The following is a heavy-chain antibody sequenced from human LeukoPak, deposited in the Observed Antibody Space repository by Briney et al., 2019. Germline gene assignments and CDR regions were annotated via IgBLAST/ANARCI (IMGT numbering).Heavy chain of an antibody. D-gene: IGHD2-21*01. CDR1: GFTFGDYA. J-gene: IGHJ4*02. CDR3: TRVALEVAYCGGDCYPYYFDY. Sequence: GGSLRLSCTASGFTFGDYAMSWVRQAPGKGLEWVGFIRSKAYGGTTEYAASVKGRFTISRDDSKSIAYLQMNSLKTEDTAVYYCTRVALEVAYCGGDCYPYYFDYWGQGTLVTVSS. CDR2: IRSKAYGGTT. V-gene: IGHV3-49*04.